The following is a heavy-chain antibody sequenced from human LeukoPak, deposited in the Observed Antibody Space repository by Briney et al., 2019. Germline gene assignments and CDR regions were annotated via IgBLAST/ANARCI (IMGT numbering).Heavy chain of an antibody. CDR2: IYYSGNT. J-gene: IGHJ5*02. D-gene: IGHD2-2*01. Sequence: SETLSLICTVSGHSISSYYWSWIRQPPGKGLEWIGYIYYSGNTNYNPSLKSRVTLSVDTSKSQFFLKLTSVTAAATAVYYCARRGGYCSTPTCEPCPLYNWFDPWGQGTLVTVSS. V-gene: IGHV4-59*08. CDR1: GHSISSYY. CDR3: ARRGGYCSTPTCEPCPLYNWFDP.